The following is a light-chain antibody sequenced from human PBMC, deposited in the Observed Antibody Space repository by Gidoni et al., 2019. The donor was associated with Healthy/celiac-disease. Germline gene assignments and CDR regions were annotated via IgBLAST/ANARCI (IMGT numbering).Light chain of an antibody. Sequence: DIVMTQTQDSLAVSLGERATINCKSSQSVLYSSNNKNYLAWYQQKPGQPPKLLIYWASTRESGVPDRFSGSGSGTDFTLTISSLQAEYVAVYYCQQYYSTPFTFGPGTNVDF. CDR1: QSVLYSSNNKNY. CDR3: QQYYSTPFT. CDR2: WAS. J-gene: IGKJ3*01. V-gene: IGKV4-1*01.